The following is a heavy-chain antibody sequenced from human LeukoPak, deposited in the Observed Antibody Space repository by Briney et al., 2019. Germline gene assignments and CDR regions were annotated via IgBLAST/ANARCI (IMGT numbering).Heavy chain of an antibody. CDR1: GYTFTSYY. CDR2: INPSGGST. V-gene: IGHV1-46*01. Sequence: ASVKVSCKASGYTFTSYYMHWVRQAPGQGLEWMGIINPSGGSTSYAQKFQGRVTMTRDTSTSTVYMELSSLRSEDTAVYYCAGTEDIVVVPAAIIHWGQGTLVTVSS. D-gene: IGHD2-2*01. CDR3: AGTEDIVVVPAAIIH. J-gene: IGHJ4*02.